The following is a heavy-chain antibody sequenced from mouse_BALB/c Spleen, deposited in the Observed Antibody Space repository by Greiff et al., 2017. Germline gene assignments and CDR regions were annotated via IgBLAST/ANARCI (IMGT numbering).Heavy chain of an antibody. D-gene: IGHD1-2*01. CDR3: ARDRVLRLGAMDY. CDR1: GFSLTSYG. CDR2: IWAGGST. Sequence: VQVVESGPGLVAPSQSLSITCTVSGFSLTSYGVHWVRQPPGKGLEWLGVIWAGGSTNYNSALMSRLSISKDNSKSQVFLKMNSLQTDDTAMYYCARDRVLRLGAMDYWGQGTSVTVSS. V-gene: IGHV2-9*02. J-gene: IGHJ4*01.